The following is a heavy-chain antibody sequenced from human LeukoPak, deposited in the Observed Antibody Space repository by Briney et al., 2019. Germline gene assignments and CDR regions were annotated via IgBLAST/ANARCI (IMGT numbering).Heavy chain of an antibody. V-gene: IGHV4-30-4*07. CDR2: IYYSGST. CDR3: AREIIRQWLVPGVDYYYYYMDV. CDR1: GGSISSGDYS. D-gene: IGHD6-19*01. J-gene: IGHJ6*03. Sequence: PSETLSLTCAVSGGSISSGDYSWSWIRQPPGKGLEWIGNIYYSGSTYYNPSLNSRVNISVDTSKNQFSLKLPSVTAADTAVYYCAREIIRQWLVPGVDYYYYYMDVWGKGTTVTVSS.